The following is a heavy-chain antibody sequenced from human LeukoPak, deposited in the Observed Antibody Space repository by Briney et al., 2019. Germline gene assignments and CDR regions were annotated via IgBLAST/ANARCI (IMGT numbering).Heavy chain of an antibody. J-gene: IGHJ4*02. CDR1: GFTFSSYE. V-gene: IGHV3-30*02. Sequence: GGSLRLSCAASGFTFSSYEMNWVRQAPGKGLEWVAFIRYDGSNKYYADSVKGRFTISRDNSKNTLYLQMNSLRAEDTAVYYCAKDPLGATTFLGFDYWGQGTLVTVSS. CDR2: IRYDGSNK. CDR3: AKDPLGATTFLGFDY. D-gene: IGHD1-26*01.